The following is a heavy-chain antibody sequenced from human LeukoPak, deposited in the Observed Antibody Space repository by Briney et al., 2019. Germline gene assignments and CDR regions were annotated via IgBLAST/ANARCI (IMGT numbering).Heavy chain of an antibody. D-gene: IGHD3-22*01. V-gene: IGHV1-69*01. Sequence: SSVKVSCKASGGTFSSYAISWVRQAPGQGLEWMGGIIPFFGTANYAQKLQGRVTITGDASTSTAYMELSSLRSEDTAVYYCAARGHGATMIVAEFHYWGQGTLVTVSS. CDR3: AARGHGATMIVAEFHY. CDR1: GGTFSSYA. J-gene: IGHJ4*02. CDR2: IIPFFGTA.